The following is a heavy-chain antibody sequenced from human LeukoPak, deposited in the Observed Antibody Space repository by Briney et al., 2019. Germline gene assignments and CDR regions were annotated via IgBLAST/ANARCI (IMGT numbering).Heavy chain of an antibody. J-gene: IGHJ4*02. D-gene: IGHD2-2*01. CDR1: GFTFSTYA. V-gene: IGHV3-23*01. CDR3: ARDLESVVPAATPTGLDY. Sequence: GGSLGLSCVVSGFTFSTYAMSWVRQPQGKGLEWVSGISGSGDSAYYADSVKGRFTISRDNSKNTLYLQMNSLRAEDTAVYYCARDLESVVPAATPTGLDYWGQGTLVTVSS. CDR2: ISGSGDSA.